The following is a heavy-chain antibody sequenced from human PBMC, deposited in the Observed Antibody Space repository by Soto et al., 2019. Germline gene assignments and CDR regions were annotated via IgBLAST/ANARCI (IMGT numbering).Heavy chain of an antibody. J-gene: IGHJ6*02. D-gene: IGHD3-10*01. CDR3: SRELKRGSGRYYSPSHYYYGMDV. V-gene: IGHV3-11*01. Sequence: QVQLVESGGGLVKPGGSLRLSCAASGFTFSDYYMSWIRQAPGKGLEWVSYISSSGSTIYYADSVKGRFTISRDNAKNSLDLQMNSLRADETAVYYCSRELKRGSGRYYSPSHYYYGMDVWGQGTTVTVSS. CDR1: GFTFSDYY. CDR2: ISSSGSTI.